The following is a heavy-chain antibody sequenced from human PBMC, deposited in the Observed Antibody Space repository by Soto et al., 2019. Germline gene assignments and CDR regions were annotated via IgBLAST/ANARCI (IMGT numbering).Heavy chain of an antibody. D-gene: IGHD4-17*01. CDR2: IYYSGST. J-gene: IGHJ2*01. CDR3: ASTTVTTPYWYFDL. Sequence: SETPSLTCTVAGGSISSSSYYWGWIRQPPGKGLEWIGSIYYSGSTYYNPSLKSRVTISVDTSKNQFSLKLSSVTAADTAVYYCASTTVTTPYWYFDLWGRGTLVTVSS. V-gene: IGHV4-39*01. CDR1: GGSISSSSYY.